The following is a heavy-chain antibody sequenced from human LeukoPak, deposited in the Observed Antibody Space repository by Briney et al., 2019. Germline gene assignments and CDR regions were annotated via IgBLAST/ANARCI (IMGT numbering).Heavy chain of an antibody. CDR3: ARVVGIAAATYYFDY. CDR1: GGSFSGYY. Sequence: PSETLSLTCAVYGGSFSGYYWSWIRQPPGKGLEWIGEINHSGSTNYNPSLKSRVTISVDTSKNQFSLKLSSVTAADTAVYYCARVVGIAAATYYFDYWGQGTLVTVSS. CDR2: INHSGST. J-gene: IGHJ4*02. D-gene: IGHD6-13*01. V-gene: IGHV4-34*01.